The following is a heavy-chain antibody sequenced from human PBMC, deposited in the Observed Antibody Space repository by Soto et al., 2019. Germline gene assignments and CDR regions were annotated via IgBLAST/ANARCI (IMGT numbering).Heavy chain of an antibody. CDR3: ARENTSDGMDF. CDR1: GYTFTSYD. D-gene: IGHD2-2*02. CDR2: TNPNSGNT. J-gene: IGHJ6*02. V-gene: IGHV1-8*01. Sequence: QVQLVQSGAEVKKPGGSVKVSCQASGYTFTSYDINWGRQATGQGLEWMGWTNPNSGNTGYAQKSQGRVTMTRNTSISTSYLGLRSLRSENAAVYYCARENTSDGMDFWGQGTTVTVSS.